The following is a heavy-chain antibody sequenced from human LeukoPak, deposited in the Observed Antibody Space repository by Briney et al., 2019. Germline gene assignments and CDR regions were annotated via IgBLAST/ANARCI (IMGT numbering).Heavy chain of an antibody. V-gene: IGHV3-11*01. CDR3: ARDPYYYGSGSSGDGMDV. CDR2: ISSSGSTI. D-gene: IGHD3-10*01. Sequence: PGGSLRLSCAASGFTFSDYYMSWIRQAPGKGLEWVSYISSSGSTIYYADSVKGRFTISRDNAKNSLYLQMNSLRAEDTAVYYCARDPYYYGSGSSGDGMDVWGQGTTVTVS. J-gene: IGHJ6*02. CDR1: GFTFSDYY.